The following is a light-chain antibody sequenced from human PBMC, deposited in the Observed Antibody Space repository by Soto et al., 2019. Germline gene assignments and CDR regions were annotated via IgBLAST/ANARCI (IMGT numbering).Light chain of an antibody. Sequence: VVLTQSPFTLSLSPVERATLYCRASQSFRGLLAWYQQKPGQAPRLLIYDAYNRATGIPPRFSGSGSGTDFTLTISSLEPEDSAVYYCQQRHMWPITFGQGTRLENK. CDR3: QQRHMWPIT. J-gene: IGKJ5*01. CDR2: DAY. V-gene: IGKV3-11*01. CDR1: QSFRGL.